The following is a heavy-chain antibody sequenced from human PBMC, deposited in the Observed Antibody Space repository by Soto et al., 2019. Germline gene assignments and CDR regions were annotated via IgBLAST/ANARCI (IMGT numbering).Heavy chain of an antibody. D-gene: IGHD4-17*01. V-gene: IGHV4-59*01. CDR3: ARSYGDYRLDY. J-gene: IGHJ4*02. Sequence: PSETLSLTCTVSGGSISSYYWSWIRQPPGKGLEWIGYIYYSGSTNYNPSLKSRVTISVDTSKNQFSLKLSSVTAADTAVYYCARSYGDYRLDYWGQGTLVTVSS. CDR1: GGSISSYY. CDR2: IYYSGST.